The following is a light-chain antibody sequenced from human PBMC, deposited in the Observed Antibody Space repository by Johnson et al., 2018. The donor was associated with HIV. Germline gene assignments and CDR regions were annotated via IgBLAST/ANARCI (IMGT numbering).Light chain of an antibody. CDR2: ENN. CDR3: GTWDSSLGAYV. CDR1: SSNIGNNY. J-gene: IGLJ1*01. V-gene: IGLV1-51*02. Sequence: QSALTQPPSVSAAPGQKVTISCSGSSSNIGNNYVSWYQQLPGTAPKLLIYENNKRPSGIPDRFSGSKSGTSATLGITGLQTGDEADYYCGTWDSSLGAYVCGTGTKGTGL.